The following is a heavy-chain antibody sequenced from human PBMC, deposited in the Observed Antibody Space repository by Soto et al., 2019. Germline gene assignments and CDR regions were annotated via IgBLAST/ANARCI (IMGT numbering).Heavy chain of an antibody. J-gene: IGHJ4*02. Sequence: SETLSLTCAVYGGSFSGYYWSWIRQPPGKGLEWIGEINHSGSTNYNPSLKSRVTISVDTSKNQFSLKLSSVTAADTAVYYCARYDLSSFDYWGQGTPVTVSS. V-gene: IGHV4-34*01. CDR3: ARYDLSSFDY. CDR1: GGSFSGYY. CDR2: INHSGST. D-gene: IGHD3-3*01.